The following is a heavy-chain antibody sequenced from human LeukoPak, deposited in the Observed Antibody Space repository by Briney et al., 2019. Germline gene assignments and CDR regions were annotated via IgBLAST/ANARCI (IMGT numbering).Heavy chain of an antibody. J-gene: IGHJ6*03. CDR2: ISTSSSYI. D-gene: IGHD2-21*01. CDR1: GFTFSRNS. CDR3: AKDLFRGRSYPIARNYYYYMDV. Sequence: GGSLRLSCAASGFTFSRNSMNWVRQAPGKGLEWVSSISTSSSYIDYADSVKGRFTISRDNAKNSLFLQMNSLRAEDTAVYYSAKDLFRGRSYPIARNYYYYMDVWGKGTTVTVSS. V-gene: IGHV3-21*04.